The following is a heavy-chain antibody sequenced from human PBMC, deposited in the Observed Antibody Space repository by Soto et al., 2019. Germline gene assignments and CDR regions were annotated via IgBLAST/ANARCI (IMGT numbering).Heavy chain of an antibody. CDR1: GFTFSDHY. CDR2: TRNKANSYTT. D-gene: IGHD2-8*01. V-gene: IGHV3-72*01. J-gene: IGHJ4*02. Sequence: EVQLVESGGGLVQPGGSLRLSCAASGFTFSDHYMDWVRQAPGKGLEWVGRTRNKANSYTTEYAASVKGRFTISRDDSKNSLYLQMNSLKTEDTVVYYCATRLNFDYWGQGTLVTVSS. CDR3: ATRLNFDY.